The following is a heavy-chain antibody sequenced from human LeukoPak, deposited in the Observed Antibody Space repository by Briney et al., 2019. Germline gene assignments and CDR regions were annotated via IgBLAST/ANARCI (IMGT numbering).Heavy chain of an antibody. Sequence: GRSLRLSCAASGFTFSSYGMHWVRQAPGKGLERVAVIWYDGSNKYYADSVKGRFTISRDNSKNTLYLQMNSLRAEDTAVYYCARAFYCSSTSCFKMGYYGMDVWGKGTTVTVSS. V-gene: IGHV3-33*01. CDR2: IWYDGSNK. CDR3: ARAFYCSSTSCFKMGYYGMDV. J-gene: IGHJ6*04. CDR1: GFTFSSYG. D-gene: IGHD2-2*01.